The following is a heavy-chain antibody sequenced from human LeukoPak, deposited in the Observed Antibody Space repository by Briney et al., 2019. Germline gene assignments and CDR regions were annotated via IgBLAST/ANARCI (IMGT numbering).Heavy chain of an antibody. CDR2: IIPIFGTA. Sequence: SVKVSCKASGYTFTGYYMHWVRQAPGQGLEWMGGIIPIFGTANYAQKFQGRVTITADESTSTAYMELSSLRSEDTAVYYCARNKFFAWLLTDWGQEPL. D-gene: IGHD3/OR15-3a*01. V-gene: IGHV1-69*13. CDR1: GYTFTGYY. CDR3: ARNKFFAWLLTD. J-gene: IGHJ4*02.